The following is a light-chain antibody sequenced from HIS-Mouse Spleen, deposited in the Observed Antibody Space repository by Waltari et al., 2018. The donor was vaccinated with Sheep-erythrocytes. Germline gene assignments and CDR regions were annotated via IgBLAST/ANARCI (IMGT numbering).Light chain of an antibody. J-gene: IGLJ2*01. CDR3: QAWDSSTAVV. CDR2: QDS. CDR1: KLGDKY. V-gene: IGLV3-1*01. Sequence: SYELTQPPSVSVSPGQTASITCSGDKLGDKYACWYQQKPGQSPVLVIYQDSKRPSGIPDGFSGSTAGNTATLAISGTQAMDEADYYWQAWDSSTAVVFGGGTKLTVL.